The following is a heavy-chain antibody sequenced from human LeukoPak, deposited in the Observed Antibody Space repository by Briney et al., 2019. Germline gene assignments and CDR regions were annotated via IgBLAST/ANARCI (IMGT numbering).Heavy chain of an antibody. CDR2: IYPGDSDT. CDR1: GYSFTSYW. J-gene: IGHJ4*02. Sequence: GESLKISCKGSGYSFTSYWIGWVRQMPGKGLEWMGIIYPGDSDTRYSPSFQGQVTISADKSTSTAYLQWSSLKASDTAMYYCARPTMVRGVIRHFDYWGQGTLVSVSS. V-gene: IGHV5-51*01. D-gene: IGHD3-10*01. CDR3: ARPTMVRGVIRHFDY.